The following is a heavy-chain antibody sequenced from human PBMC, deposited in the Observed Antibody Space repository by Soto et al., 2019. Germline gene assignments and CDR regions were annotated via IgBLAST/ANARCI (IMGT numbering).Heavy chain of an antibody. J-gene: IGHJ5*02. D-gene: IGHD6-6*01. V-gene: IGHV6-1*01. CDR1: GDSVSSNSAA. CDR3: ARTLSSSAENWFAP. CDR2: TYYRSKWYN. Sequence: SQTLSLTCAISGDSVSSNSAAWNWIRQSPSRGLEWLGRTYYRSKWYNDYAVSVKSRITINPDTSKNQFSLQLNPVTPEDTAVYFCARTLSSSAENWFAPWGQGSLVTVSS.